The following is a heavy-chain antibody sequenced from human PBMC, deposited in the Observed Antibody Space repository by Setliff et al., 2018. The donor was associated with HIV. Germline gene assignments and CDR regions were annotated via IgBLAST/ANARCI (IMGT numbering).Heavy chain of an antibody. J-gene: IGHJ3*01. CDR1: QYTFTTYW. CDR3: VRRDWRLLNGFDF. D-gene: IGHD2-21*02. Sequence: PGESLKISCKGSQYTFTTYWIGWVRQVPGRGLEWMALIYPSDSNIYYSPSFQDQVTISVEKSIATAYLQWSSLKTSDTAIYYCVRRDWRLLNGFDFWGQGTMVTVSS. V-gene: IGHV5-51*01. CDR2: IYPSDSNI.